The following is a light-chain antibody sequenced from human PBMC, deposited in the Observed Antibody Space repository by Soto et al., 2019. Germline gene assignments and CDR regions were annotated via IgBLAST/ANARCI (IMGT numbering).Light chain of an antibody. J-gene: IGKJ1*01. CDR1: QSVNNN. V-gene: IGKV3-15*01. Sequence: EIVMTQSPATLSVSPGARATLSCRASQSVNNNLAWYQQTPGQAPRLLIYGASTRATGIPARFSGSGSGTEFTLTISSLQSEDFAVYYCQQYNNWVWRFGQGTKVDIK. CDR3: QQYNNWVWR. CDR2: GAS.